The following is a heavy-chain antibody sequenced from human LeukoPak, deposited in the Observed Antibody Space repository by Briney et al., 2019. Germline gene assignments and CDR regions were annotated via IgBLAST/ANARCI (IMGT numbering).Heavy chain of an antibody. J-gene: IGHJ4*02. Sequence: SETLSLTCTVSGGSISSHYWSWIRQPPGKGLEWIGYIYYSGSTNYNPSLKSRVTISVDTSKNQFSLKLSSVTAADTAVYYCASGYTIFGVVTQFYYWGQGTLVTVSS. D-gene: IGHD3-3*01. CDR2: IYYSGST. V-gene: IGHV4-59*11. CDR1: GGSISSHY. CDR3: ASGYTIFGVVTQFYY.